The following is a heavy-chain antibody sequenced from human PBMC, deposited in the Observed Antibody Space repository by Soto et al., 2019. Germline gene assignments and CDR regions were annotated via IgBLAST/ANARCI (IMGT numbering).Heavy chain of an antibody. CDR3: ASPPNPWETYAFHR. Sequence: QEQLVQSGAEVKKPGASVRVSCKASGYTFTAYYGHWLGQAPGQGLGWMGWVNPHSGATVIAQRFLGSVTLTTDTSINTAYMELTSLTYDDIALYYGASPPNPWETYAFHRWCHVTLVTVSS. D-gene: IGHD1-26*01. J-gene: IGHJ3*01. V-gene: IGHV1-2*04. CDR1: GYTFTAYY. CDR2: VNPHSGAT.